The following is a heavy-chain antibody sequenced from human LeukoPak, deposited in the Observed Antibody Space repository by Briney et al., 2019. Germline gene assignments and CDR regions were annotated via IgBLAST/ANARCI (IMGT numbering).Heavy chain of an antibody. CDR1: GFTFSTYA. Sequence: GGSLRLSCAASGFTFSTYAMSWVRQAPGKGLEWVSAVSGSGGSTYYADSVKGRFTISRDNSKNTLYLQMNSLRAEDTAFYYCAKDVANYYDSSGYYYSTQHYFDYWGQGTLVTVSS. J-gene: IGHJ4*02. V-gene: IGHV3-23*01. D-gene: IGHD3-22*01. CDR2: VSGSGGST. CDR3: AKDVANYYDSSGYYYSTQHYFDY.